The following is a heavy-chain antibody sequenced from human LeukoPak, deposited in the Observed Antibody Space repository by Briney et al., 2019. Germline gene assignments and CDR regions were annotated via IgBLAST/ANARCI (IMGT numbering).Heavy chain of an antibody. V-gene: IGHV4-34*01. CDR2: INHSGST. Sequence: SSETLSLTCAVYGGSFSGYYWSWIRQPPGKGLEWIGEINHSGSTNYNPSLKSRVTISVDTSKNQFSLKLSSVTAADTAVYYCASGRILDPWGQGTLVTVSS. CDR3: ASGRILDP. CDR1: GGSFSGYY. J-gene: IGHJ5*02. D-gene: IGHD2-21*01.